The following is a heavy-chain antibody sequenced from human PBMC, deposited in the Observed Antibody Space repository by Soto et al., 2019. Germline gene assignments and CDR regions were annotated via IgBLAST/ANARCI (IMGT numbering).Heavy chain of an antibody. D-gene: IGHD3-22*01. CDR3: ARDLDGLHDDTSGPFPRPG. CDR1: GGSISSDDYY. CDR2: IHSSGSI. V-gene: IGHV4-30-4*01. Sequence: SETLSLTCSVSGGSISSDDYYWSWIRQAPGRGLEWIGYIHSSGSIYYNPSLKSRATMSIDTAGNQFSLKVSSVTVADTAVYYCARDLDGLHDDTSGPFPRPGWGQGTLVTVSS. J-gene: IGHJ1*01.